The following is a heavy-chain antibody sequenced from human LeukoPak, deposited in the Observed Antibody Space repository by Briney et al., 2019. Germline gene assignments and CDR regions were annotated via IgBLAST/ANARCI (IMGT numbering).Heavy chain of an antibody. J-gene: IGHJ5*01. CDR1: GFTFSSYA. Sequence: GRSLRLSCAASGFTFSSYAMSWVRQAPGKGLEWVSAMSGSGGSTYYADSVKGRFTISRDNSKNTLYLEMNSLRAEDTAVYYCAKGKVAAPETWFDTSGHGKPVTVSS. CDR2: MSGSGGST. CDR3: AKGKVAAPETWFDT. V-gene: IGHV3-23*01. D-gene: IGHD6-13*01.